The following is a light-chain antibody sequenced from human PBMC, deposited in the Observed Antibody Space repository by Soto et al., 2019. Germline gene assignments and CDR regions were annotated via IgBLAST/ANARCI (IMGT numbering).Light chain of an antibody. CDR1: QGISNY. V-gene: IGKV1-27*01. J-gene: IGKJ3*01. CDR3: QKYKSAPHSA. Sequence: DIQMTQSPSSLSASVGDRVTITCRASQGISNYLAWYQQKPGKVPKLLIYAASTLQSGVPSRFSGSGSGTDFTLTISSLQPENVATYYCQKYKSAPHSAFGPGTKVDIK. CDR2: AAS.